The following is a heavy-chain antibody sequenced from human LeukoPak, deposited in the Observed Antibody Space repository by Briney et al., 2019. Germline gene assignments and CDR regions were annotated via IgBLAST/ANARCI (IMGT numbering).Heavy chain of an antibody. CDR1: GFTFGNSW. J-gene: IGHJ3*01. CDR3: VGVVKPPVSDGFDV. D-gene: IGHD5/OR15-5a*01. CDR2: INADGSTT. Sequence: GGSLRLSCAASGFTFGNSWVHWVRQAPGKGLVWVSLINADGSTTTYADSVKGQFPISRDNARNTVSLQMNSPTIEDTAVYFCVGVVKPPVSDGFDVWGQGTMITVSS. V-gene: IGHV3-74*01.